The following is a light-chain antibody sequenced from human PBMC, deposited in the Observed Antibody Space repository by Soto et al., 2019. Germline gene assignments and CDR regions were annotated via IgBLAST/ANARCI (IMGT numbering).Light chain of an antibody. Sequence: QSVLAQPPSASGTPGQGVTIPCSGSNSNIGSNTVNWYRQLPGTAPKLLIYTNNQRPSGVPDRFSGSKSGTSASLAISGLQSDDEADYYCAAWDDSLNGVVFGGGTKLTVL. CDR2: TNN. J-gene: IGLJ2*01. CDR3: AAWDDSLNGVV. CDR1: NSNIGSNT. V-gene: IGLV1-44*01.